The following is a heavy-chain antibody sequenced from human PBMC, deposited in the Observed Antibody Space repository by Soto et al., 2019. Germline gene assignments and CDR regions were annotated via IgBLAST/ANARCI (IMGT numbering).Heavy chain of an antibody. CDR2: IIPILGTA. V-gene: IGHV1-69*01. CDR3: ARSRVTYYYDRSAFEI. D-gene: IGHD3-22*01. J-gene: IGHJ3*02. CDR1: GGTFSSYA. Sequence: QVQLVQSGAEVKKPGSSVKVSCKASGGTFSSYAISWVRQAPGQGLEWMGGIIPILGTANYAQKFQGRVTITADESTSTAYMELSSLRSEDTAVYYCARSRVTYYYDRSAFEIWGQGTMVTVSS.